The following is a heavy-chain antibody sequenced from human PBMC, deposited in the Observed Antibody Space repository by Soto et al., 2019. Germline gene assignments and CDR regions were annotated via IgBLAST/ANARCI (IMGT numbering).Heavy chain of an antibody. D-gene: IGHD6-13*01. Sequence: GGSLRLSCAASGFTFSSYDMHWVRQATGKGLEWVSAIGTAGDTYYPGSVKGRFTISRENAKNSLYLQMNSLRAEDTAVYYCARDRIAAAGSDLYYYGMDVWGQGTTVTVSS. CDR1: GFTFSSYD. CDR3: ARDRIAAAGSDLYYYGMDV. V-gene: IGHV3-13*01. CDR2: IGTAGDT. J-gene: IGHJ6*02.